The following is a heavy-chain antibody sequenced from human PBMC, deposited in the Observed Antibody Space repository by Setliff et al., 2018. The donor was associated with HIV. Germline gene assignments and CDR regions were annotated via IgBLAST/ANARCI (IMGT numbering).Heavy chain of an antibody. J-gene: IGHJ4*02. V-gene: IGHV4-38-2*01. CDR1: GYSISSGYY. CDR3: ARLDYDILTDYQREFDY. Sequence: LSLTCAVSGYSISSGYYWGWIRQPPGKGLEWIGTIYHSGRTYYNPSLKSRVTISVDTSKNQFSLKLTSVTAADTAVYYCARLDYDILTDYQREFDYWGQGTLVTVSS. D-gene: IGHD3-9*01. CDR2: IYHSGRT.